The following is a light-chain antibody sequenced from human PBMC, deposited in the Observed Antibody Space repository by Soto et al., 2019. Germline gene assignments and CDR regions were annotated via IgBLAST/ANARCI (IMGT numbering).Light chain of an antibody. CDR2: CAS. J-gene: IGKJ4*01. Sequence: DIVLTQSPGIPSLSPGESATLSCRASQSVTSRSVAWYQQKPGQPPRRLISCASTKSPGTPDRFSGGGSWADFTLTISRLEPEDFAVYYCQQCDTSPVTLVGGNK. CDR1: QSVTSRS. V-gene: IGKV3-20*01. CDR3: QQCDTSPVT.